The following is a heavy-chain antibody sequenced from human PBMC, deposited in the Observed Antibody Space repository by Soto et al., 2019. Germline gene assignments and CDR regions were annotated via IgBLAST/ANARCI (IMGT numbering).Heavy chain of an antibody. CDR2: IYYSGST. Sequence: LETLSLTWSVSGGSISGYYVSWIRQPPGKGLEWIGYIYYSGSTNYNPSLKSRVTISVDTSKNQFSLKLSSVTAADTAVYYCARDSRSGNALDYWGQGTLVTVSS. D-gene: IGHD3-10*01. CDR1: GGSISGYY. V-gene: IGHV4-59*01. CDR3: ARDSRSGNALDY. J-gene: IGHJ4*02.